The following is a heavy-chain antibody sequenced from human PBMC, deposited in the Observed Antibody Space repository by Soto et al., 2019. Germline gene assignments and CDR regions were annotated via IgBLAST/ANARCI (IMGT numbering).Heavy chain of an antibody. CDR1: GFTFNSW. D-gene: IGHD2-21*02. CDR3: VTLGLQQAF. Sequence: GSLRLSCAASGFTFNSWMHWVRQAPGEGLVWVSSIDSDGSITSYADSVKGRFTISRDNAKNTLYLQMNSLRAEDTAVYYCVTLGLQQAFWGQGTLVTVSS. V-gene: IGHV3-74*01. CDR2: IDSDGSIT. J-gene: IGHJ4*02.